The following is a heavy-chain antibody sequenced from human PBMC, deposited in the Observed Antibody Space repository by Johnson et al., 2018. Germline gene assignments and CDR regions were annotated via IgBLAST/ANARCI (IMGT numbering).Heavy chain of an antibody. J-gene: IGHJ3*02. V-gene: IGHV3-74*02. CDR3: ARGETYYYESSGCRGAFGS. CDR1: GFTFDDYA. Sequence: QLVESGGGLVQPGGSLRLSCAASGFTFDDYAMHWVRQAPGKGLVWVSRINSDGSSTSYADSVKGRFTISRENAKNTLSLQMNSLRVEDTTVYYCARGETYYYESSGCRGAFGSWGRGTMVTVSS. D-gene: IGHD3-22*01. CDR2: INSDGSST.